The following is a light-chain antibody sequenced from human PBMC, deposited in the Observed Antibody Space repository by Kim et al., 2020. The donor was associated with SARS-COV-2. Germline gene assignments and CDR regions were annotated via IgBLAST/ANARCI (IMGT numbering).Light chain of an antibody. CDR2: STN. Sequence: GGTVTLTCGLSSGSVSTNHYPSWYQQTPGQAPRTLIYSTNIRSSGVPDRFSGSILGYKAALTITGAQADDESDYYCALFMGGGTWVFGGGTQLTVL. CDR3: ALFMGGGTWV. CDR1: SGSVSTNHY. V-gene: IGLV8-61*01. J-gene: IGLJ3*02.